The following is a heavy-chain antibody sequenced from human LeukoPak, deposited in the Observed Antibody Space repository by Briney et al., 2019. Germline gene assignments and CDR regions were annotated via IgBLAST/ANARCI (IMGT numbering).Heavy chain of an antibody. V-gene: IGHV1-2*02. CDR3: ARGQIASYFYSDY. CDR1: GYTFTADY. J-gene: IGHJ4*02. D-gene: IGHD3-22*01. CDR2: INPNSGDT. Sequence: GASVKVSCKASGYTFTADYMHWVRQAPGQGLDWMGWINPNSGDTNYAQKFPGRVTMTRDTSISTAYMELSSLISDDTAVYYCARGQIASYFYSDYWGQGTLVTVSS.